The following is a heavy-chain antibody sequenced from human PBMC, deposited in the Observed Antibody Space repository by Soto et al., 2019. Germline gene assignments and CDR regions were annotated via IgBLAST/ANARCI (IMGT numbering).Heavy chain of an antibody. Sequence: PSETLSLTCAVYGGSFSNYYWSWIRQPPGKGLEWIGEIKLSASTNYNPSLKSRVTMSLDTSKNQFSLKLSSVTAADTAVYYCARVPDYWGQGILVTVSS. CDR3: ARVPDY. CDR1: GGSFSNYY. CDR2: IKLSAST. V-gene: IGHV4-34*01. D-gene: IGHD2-2*01. J-gene: IGHJ4*02.